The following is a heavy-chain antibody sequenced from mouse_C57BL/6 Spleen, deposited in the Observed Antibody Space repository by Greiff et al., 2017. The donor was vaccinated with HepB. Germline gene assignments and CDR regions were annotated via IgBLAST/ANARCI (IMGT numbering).Heavy chain of an antibody. J-gene: IGHJ2*01. Sequence: EVQLVESGGGLVQPGGSLKLSCAASGFTFSDYGMAWVRQAPRKGPEWVAFISNLAYSIYYADTVTGRFTISRENAKNTLYLEMSSLRSEDTAMYYCARHAYDYDGYYFDYWGQGTTLTVSS. D-gene: IGHD2-4*01. CDR3: ARHAYDYDGYYFDY. V-gene: IGHV5-15*01. CDR1: GFTFSDYG. CDR2: ISNLAYSI.